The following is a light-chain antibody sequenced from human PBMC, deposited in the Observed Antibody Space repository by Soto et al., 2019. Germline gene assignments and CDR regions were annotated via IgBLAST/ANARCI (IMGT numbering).Light chain of an antibody. V-gene: IGLV1-47*01. J-gene: IGLJ1*01. CDR2: KNN. Sequence: QSVLTQPPSASGTPGQRATISCSGSSSNIGNNDVYWYQQFPGTAPKLVVYKNNQRPSGVPDRFSGSKSGTSASLAISGLRSEDEADYYCAAWDDSLGEVFGTGTKVTVL. CDR3: AAWDDSLGEV. CDR1: SSNIGNND.